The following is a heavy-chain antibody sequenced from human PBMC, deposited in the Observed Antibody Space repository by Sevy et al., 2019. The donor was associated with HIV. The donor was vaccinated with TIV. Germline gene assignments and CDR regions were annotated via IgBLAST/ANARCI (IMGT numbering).Heavy chain of an antibody. CDR3: AKFVVSDIVVVVADAFDI. J-gene: IGHJ3*02. V-gene: IGHV3-30-3*02. Sequence: GGSLRLSCAASGFTFSSYAMHWVRQAPGKGLEWVAVISYVGSNKYYADSVKGRFTISRDNSKNTLYLQMNSLRAEDTAVYYCAKFVVSDIVVVVADAFDIWGQGTMVTVSS. D-gene: IGHD2-15*01. CDR1: GFTFSSYA. CDR2: ISYVGSNK.